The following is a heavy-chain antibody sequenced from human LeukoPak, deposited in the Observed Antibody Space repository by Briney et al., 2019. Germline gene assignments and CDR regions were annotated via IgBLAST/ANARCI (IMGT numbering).Heavy chain of an antibody. V-gene: IGHV3-21*01. J-gene: IGHJ4*02. CDR2: ITTTSTLI. CDR1: GFTFSTYD. CDR3: SAEAAALDY. Sequence: PGGSLRLSCAASGFTFSTYDMNWVRQAPGKGLEWVSSITTTSTLIYYSDSVKGRFTISRDNAKNSLYMQMDSLTAEDTAVYYCSAEAAALDYWGQGTLVTVSS. D-gene: IGHD6-13*01.